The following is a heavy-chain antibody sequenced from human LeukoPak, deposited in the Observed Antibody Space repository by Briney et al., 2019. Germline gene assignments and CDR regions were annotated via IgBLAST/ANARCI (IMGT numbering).Heavy chain of an antibody. D-gene: IGHD2-2*01. Sequence: GPTLVKPTQTLTLTCTFSGFSLTTSAVGVGWIRKPPGQPLEWLALIYSDNDKRYNPSLKSRLSITKDTSKNQVVLTVTNVNVEDTATYFCAHRGKYLTWFDPWGQGTLVIVSS. V-gene: IGHV2-5*02. CDR2: IYSDNDK. CDR1: GFSLTTSAVG. CDR3: AHRGKYLTWFDP. J-gene: IGHJ5*02.